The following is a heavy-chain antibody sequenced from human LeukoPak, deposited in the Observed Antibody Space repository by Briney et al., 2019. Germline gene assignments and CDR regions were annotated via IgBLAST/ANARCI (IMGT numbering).Heavy chain of an antibody. V-gene: IGHV4-34*01. Sequence: SETLSLTCAVYGGSFSGYYWRWIRQPPGKGLEWIGEINHSGSTNYNPSLKSRVTISVDTSKNQFSLKLSSVTAADTAVYYCARGKQWLVLYYGMDVWSQGTTVTVSS. J-gene: IGHJ6*02. CDR3: ARGKQWLVLYYGMDV. CDR2: INHSGST. CDR1: GGSFSGYY. D-gene: IGHD6-19*01.